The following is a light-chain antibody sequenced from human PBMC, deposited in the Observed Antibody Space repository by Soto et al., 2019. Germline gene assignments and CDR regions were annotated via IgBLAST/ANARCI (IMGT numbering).Light chain of an antibody. Sequence: DSVLTQSPGTLSLSPGERATLSCRASQAVSGNRLAWFLQKPGQAPRLLIFGASTRATGIPDRFSGSGSGTEFTLTINRLEPEDFAVYYCQLYSSSSLTFGGGTKVEIK. V-gene: IGKV3-20*01. CDR3: QLYSSSSLT. CDR1: QAVSGNR. J-gene: IGKJ4*01. CDR2: GAS.